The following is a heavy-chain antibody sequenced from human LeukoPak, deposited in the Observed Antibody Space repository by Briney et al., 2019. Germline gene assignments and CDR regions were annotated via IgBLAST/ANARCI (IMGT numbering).Heavy chain of an antibody. CDR1: GFTFSNYA. V-gene: IGHV3-23*01. J-gene: IGHJ4*02. D-gene: IGHD3-10*01. CDR3: AKGSF. Sequence: GGSPRLSCAASGFTFSNYAMSWVRQAPGKGLEWVSGISESGGSTYYADSVKGRFTSSRDNSKNTLYLQMNNLRAEDTAAYYCAKGSFWGQGTPVTVSS. CDR2: ISESGGST.